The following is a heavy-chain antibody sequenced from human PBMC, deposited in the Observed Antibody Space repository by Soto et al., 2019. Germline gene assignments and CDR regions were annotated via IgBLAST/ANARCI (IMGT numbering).Heavy chain of an antibody. J-gene: IGHJ6*02. D-gene: IGHD3-9*01. CDR2: LNSDGTDT. CDR1: GFSFSSYW. Sequence: GGSRRLSCAASGFSFSSYWMHWVRQAPGSGLVWVSRLNSDGTDTDYADSVKGRFTISRDTAKDTLYLQMNSLRTEDTAVYYCARELTAFGMDVWGQGTTVTVSS. V-gene: IGHV3-74*01. CDR3: ARELTAFGMDV.